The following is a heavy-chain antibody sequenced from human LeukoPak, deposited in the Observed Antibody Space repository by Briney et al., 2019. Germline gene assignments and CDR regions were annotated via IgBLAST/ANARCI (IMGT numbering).Heavy chain of an antibody. Sequence: GGSLRLSCAASGFTFSSYAMSWVRQAPGKGLEWVSAISGSGGSTYYADSVKGRFTISRDNSKNTMYLQMNSLRAEDTAVYYCAKDFIAAVEAPFFDHWGQGTLVTVSS. CDR2: ISGSGGST. D-gene: IGHD6-13*01. V-gene: IGHV3-23*01. CDR3: AKDFIAAVEAPFFDH. CDR1: GFTFSSYA. J-gene: IGHJ4*02.